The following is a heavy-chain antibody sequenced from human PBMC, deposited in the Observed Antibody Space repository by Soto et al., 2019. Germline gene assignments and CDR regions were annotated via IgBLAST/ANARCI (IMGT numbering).Heavy chain of an antibody. Sequence: QVQLVESGGGLVKPGRSLRLSCAASGFTFSDYYMSWIRQAPGKGLEWVSYISSSSRYTNYADSVKGRFTISRDNAKNSLFLQMNSLRAEDPAVYYCAGRHRDGYYDNGLDVWGQGTTVTVSS. CDR3: AGRHRDGYYDNGLDV. CDR1: GFTFSDYY. CDR2: ISSSSRYT. J-gene: IGHJ6*02. V-gene: IGHV3-11*05.